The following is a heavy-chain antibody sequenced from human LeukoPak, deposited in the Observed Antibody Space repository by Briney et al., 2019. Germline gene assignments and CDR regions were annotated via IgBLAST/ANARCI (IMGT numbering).Heavy chain of an antibody. J-gene: IGHJ4*02. D-gene: IGHD3-10*01. Sequence: GGSLRLSCAASGFTFSSYGIHWVRQAPGKGLEWVAVISYDGSNKYYADSVKGRFTISRDNSKNTLYLQMNSLSAEDTAVYYCAKLLGVRGVISHYWGQGTLVTVSS. CDR1: GFTFSSYG. CDR2: ISYDGSNK. V-gene: IGHV3-30*18. CDR3: AKLLGVRGVISHY.